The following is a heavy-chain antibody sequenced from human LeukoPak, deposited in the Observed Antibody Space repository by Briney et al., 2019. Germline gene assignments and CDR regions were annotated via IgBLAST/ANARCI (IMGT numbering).Heavy chain of an antibody. J-gene: IGHJ4*02. V-gene: IGHV3-23*01. CDR3: AKGQELDDGVFDS. Sequence: GGSLRLSCEVSGFTFRSYAMHWVRQGPGKGLEWVSTIRSNGDTTYNADSVKGRFTISRDNSKNTLYLELNSLRVEDTATFYCAKGQELDDGVFDSWGQGTMVTVSS. D-gene: IGHD1-1*01. CDR2: IRSNGDTT. CDR1: GFTFRSYA.